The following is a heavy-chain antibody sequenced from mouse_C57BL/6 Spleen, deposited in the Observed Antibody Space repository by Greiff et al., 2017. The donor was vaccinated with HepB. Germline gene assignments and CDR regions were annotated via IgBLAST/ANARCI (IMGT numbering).Heavy chain of an antibody. J-gene: IGHJ2*01. V-gene: IGHV1-75*01. Sequence: VKLMESGPELVKPGASVKISCKASGYTFTDYYINWVKQRPGQGLEWIGWIFPGSGSTYYNEKFKGKATLTVDKSSSTAYMLLSSLTSEDSAVYLCARGLYYYGSTYFDYWGQGTTLTVSS. CDR3: ARGLYYYGSTYFDY. CDR2: IFPGSGST. CDR1: GYTFTDYY. D-gene: IGHD1-1*01.